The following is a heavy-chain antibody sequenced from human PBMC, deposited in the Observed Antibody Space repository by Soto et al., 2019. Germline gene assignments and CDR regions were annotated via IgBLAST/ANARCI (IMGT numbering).Heavy chain of an antibody. D-gene: IGHD6-6*01. CDR1: SGSISSGGSY. J-gene: IGHJ4*02. CDR3: ARDSRPNYASSSYYFDY. V-gene: IGHV4-31*03. CDR2: IYYSGTT. Sequence: QVQLQESGPGLVKPSQTLSLTCTVSSGSISSGGSYWSWVRQHPGKGLEWVGCIYYSGTTYYNPSLESRVTIAVDTSKNQSPLKLRSVTAADTAVYYCARDSRPNYASSSYYFDYWGQGTLVTVSS.